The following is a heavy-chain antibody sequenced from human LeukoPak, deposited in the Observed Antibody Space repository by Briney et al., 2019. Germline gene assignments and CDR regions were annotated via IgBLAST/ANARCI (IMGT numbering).Heavy chain of an antibody. V-gene: IGHV3-7*01. D-gene: IGHD2/OR15-2a*01. J-gene: IGHJ1*01. CDR3: ATYSTLNARDFQH. Sequence: GGSLRLSCEASGFIFSNYWMSWVRQAPGKGLEWVANIKYDGSETYYVDSVKGRFTISRDNGKNSLYVQMNSLSVEDTAVYYCATYSTLNARDFQHWGQGTLAIVSS. CDR2: IKYDGSET. CDR1: GFIFSNYW.